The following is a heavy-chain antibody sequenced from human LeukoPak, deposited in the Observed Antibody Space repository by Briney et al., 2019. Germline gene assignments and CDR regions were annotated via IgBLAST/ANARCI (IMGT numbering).Heavy chain of an antibody. D-gene: IGHD3-10*01. CDR2: IYYSGST. CDR3: ARHYYYGSGSVDY. CDR1: GGSISSSSYY. J-gene: IGHJ4*02. V-gene: IGHV4-39*01. Sequence: SETLSLTCTVSGGSISSSSYYWGWIRQPPGKGLEWIGSIYYSGSTYYNPSLKSRVTISVDTSKNQFSLKLRSVTAADTAVYYCARHYYYGSGSVDYWGQGTLVTVSS.